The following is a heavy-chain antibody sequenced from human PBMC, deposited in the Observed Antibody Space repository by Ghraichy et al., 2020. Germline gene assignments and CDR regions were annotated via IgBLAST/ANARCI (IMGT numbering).Heavy chain of an antibody. CDR3: ARDVYCTKGVCFRGGMDV. CDR2: ISPYNGNT. D-gene: IGHD2-8*01. CDR1: GYTFTSYG. V-gene: IGHV1-18*01. Sequence: ASVKVSCTASGYTFTSYGIGWVRQAPGQGLEWMGWISPYNGNTNYAQKLQGRVTLTTDTSTSTAYMELRSLRSDDTAVYYCARDVYCTKGVCFRGGMDVWGQGTTVTVSS. J-gene: IGHJ6*02.